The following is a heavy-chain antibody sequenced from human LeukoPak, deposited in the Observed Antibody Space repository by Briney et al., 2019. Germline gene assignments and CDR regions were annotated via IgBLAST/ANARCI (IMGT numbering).Heavy chain of an antibody. D-gene: IGHD3-9*01. CDR1: GFTFSSYW. CDR3: ARNHFEDY. V-gene: IGHV3-74*01. CDR2: INDDGSST. J-gene: IGHJ4*02. Sequence: GGSLRLSCAASGFTFSSYWMHWARQAPGKGLVWVSRINDDGSSTSYADSVKGRFTISRDNAKNTLYLQMNSLRDEDTAVYYCARNHFEDYWGQGTLVTVSS.